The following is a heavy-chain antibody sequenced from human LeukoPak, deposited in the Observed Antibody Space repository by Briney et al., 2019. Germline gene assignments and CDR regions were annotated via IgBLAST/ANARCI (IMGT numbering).Heavy chain of an antibody. Sequence: GGSLRLSCAASGFTVSSNYMSWVRQAPGKGLEWVSVIYSGGSTYYADSVKGRFTISRDNSKNTLYLQMNSLRAEDTAVYYCAKTYYDILTGYYAGYYFDYWGQGTLVTVSS. J-gene: IGHJ4*02. V-gene: IGHV3-66*01. CDR3: AKTYYDILTGYYAGYYFDY. CDR1: GFTVSSNY. D-gene: IGHD3-9*01. CDR2: IYSGGST.